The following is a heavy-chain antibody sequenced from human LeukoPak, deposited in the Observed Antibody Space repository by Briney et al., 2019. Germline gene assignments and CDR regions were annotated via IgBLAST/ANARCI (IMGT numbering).Heavy chain of an antibody. Sequence: GASVKVSCKASGYTFTGYYMHWVRQAPGQGLEWMGWINPNSGGTNYAQKFQGRVTMTRDTSISTAYMELSRLRSDDTAVYYCARLKQQLVWAYFDYWGQGTLVTVSS. CDR1: GYTFTGYY. D-gene: IGHD6-13*01. CDR3: ARLKQQLVWAYFDY. CDR2: INPNSGGT. J-gene: IGHJ4*02. V-gene: IGHV1-2*02.